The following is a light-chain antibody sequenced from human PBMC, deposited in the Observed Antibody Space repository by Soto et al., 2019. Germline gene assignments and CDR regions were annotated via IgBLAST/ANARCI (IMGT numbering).Light chain of an antibody. Sequence: QSALTQPPSASGSPGQSVTISCTGTSSDVGYYNYVSWYQQYPGKAPKLLIYEVNKRPSGVPDRFSGSKSGNTASLTVSGLQTEDEADYYCATWDDSLSGRVFGGGTKLTVL. CDR1: SSDVGYYNY. CDR3: ATWDDSLSGRV. V-gene: IGLV2-8*01. CDR2: EVN. J-gene: IGLJ3*02.